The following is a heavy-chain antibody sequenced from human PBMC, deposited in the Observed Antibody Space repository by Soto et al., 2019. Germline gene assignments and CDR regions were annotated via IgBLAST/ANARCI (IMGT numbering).Heavy chain of an antibody. CDR1: GGSVSSGSYY. J-gene: IGHJ4*02. CDR2: INHSGST. Sequence: SETLSLTCTVSGGSVSSGSYYWSWIRQPPGKGLEWIGEINHSGSTNYNPSLKSRVTISVDTSKNQFSLKLSSVTAADTAVYYCARALYCSSTSCHGYFDYWGQGTLVTVSS. D-gene: IGHD2-2*01. CDR3: ARALYCSSTSCHGYFDY. V-gene: IGHV4-39*07.